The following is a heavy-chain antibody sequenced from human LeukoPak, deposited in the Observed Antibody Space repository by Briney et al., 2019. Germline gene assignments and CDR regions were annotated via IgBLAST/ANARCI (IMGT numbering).Heavy chain of an antibody. J-gene: IGHJ4*02. Sequence: GGSLRLSCAASGFSFDDYDMSWVRHAPGKGLEWVSGINWNGGSTGYADSVKGRFTISRDNAKNSLYLQMSSLRAEDTAVYYCARENHGSFDYWGQGSLVTVSS. V-gene: IGHV3-20*04. D-gene: IGHD1-14*01. CDR1: GFSFDDYD. CDR2: INWNGGST. CDR3: ARENHGSFDY.